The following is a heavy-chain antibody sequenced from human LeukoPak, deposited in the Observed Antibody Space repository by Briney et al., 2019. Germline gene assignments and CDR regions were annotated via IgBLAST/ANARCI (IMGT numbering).Heavy chain of an antibody. CDR3: ARHPKRYNWNDHYYYYMDV. Sequence: SETLSLTCTVSGGSISDYYWSWIRQPAGKGLEWIGRIYSSGNTNYISSLKSRVTVSVDTSKNQFSLRLSSVTAADTAVYYCARHPKRYNWNDHYYYYMDVWGKGTTVTVSS. CDR1: GGSISDYY. V-gene: IGHV4-4*07. CDR2: IYSSGNT. D-gene: IGHD1-20*01. J-gene: IGHJ6*03.